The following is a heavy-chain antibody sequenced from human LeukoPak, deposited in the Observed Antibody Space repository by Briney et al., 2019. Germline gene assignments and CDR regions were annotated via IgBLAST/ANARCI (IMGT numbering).Heavy chain of an antibody. CDR3: ARRLRGLGESKGPLDY. J-gene: IGHJ4*02. D-gene: IGHD3-10*01. Sequence: PSETLSLTCTVSGGSISSTVYYWAWIRQPPGKGLEWIGSISYSGSTYYSPSLKSRVTISVDTSKKQFSLKLSSVTAADTAVYYCARRLRGLGESKGPLDYWGQGTLVTVSS. CDR1: GGSISSTVYY. V-gene: IGHV4-39*01. CDR2: ISYSGST.